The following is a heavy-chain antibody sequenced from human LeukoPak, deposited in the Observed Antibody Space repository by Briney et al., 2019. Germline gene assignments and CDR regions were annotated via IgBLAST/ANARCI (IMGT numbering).Heavy chain of an antibody. CDR3: ARVRQQLVLYYFDY. Sequence: SETLSLTCTVSGGSISSSSHYWGWIRQPPGKGLEWIGSIYYSGSTYYNPSLKSRVTISVDTSKNQFSLKLSSVTAADTAVYYCARVRQQLVLYYFDYWGQGTLVTVSS. V-gene: IGHV4-39*01. CDR1: GGSISSSSHY. CDR2: IYYSGST. D-gene: IGHD6-13*01. J-gene: IGHJ4*02.